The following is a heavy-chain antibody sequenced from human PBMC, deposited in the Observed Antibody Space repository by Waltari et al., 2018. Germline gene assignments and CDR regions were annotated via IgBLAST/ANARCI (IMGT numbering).Heavy chain of an antibody. CDR2: IYYSGST. CDR1: GGSISSHY. Sequence: QVQLQESGPGLVKPSETLSLTCTVSGGSISSHYWSWIRQPPGKGLEWIGYIYYSGSTNYNPSLKSRVTISVDTSKNQFSLKLSSVTAADTAVYYCARMVLAVFDYWGQGTLVTVSS. CDR3: ARMVLAVFDY. J-gene: IGHJ4*02. D-gene: IGHD3-9*01. V-gene: IGHV4-59*08.